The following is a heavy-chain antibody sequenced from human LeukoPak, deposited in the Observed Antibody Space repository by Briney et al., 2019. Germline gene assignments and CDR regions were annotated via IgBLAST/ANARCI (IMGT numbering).Heavy chain of an antibody. CDR3: ARHASYSSSWHDY. Sequence: SETLSLTCAVSGYSISSGYYWGWIRQPPGKGLEWIGSIYLSGGSYDNPSLKSGVTISLDSSKTRFSLKLTSVTAADTAVYYCARHASYSSSWHDYWGQGTLVTVSS. D-gene: IGHD6-13*01. CDR2: IYLSGGS. V-gene: IGHV4-38-2*01. J-gene: IGHJ4*02. CDR1: GYSISSGYY.